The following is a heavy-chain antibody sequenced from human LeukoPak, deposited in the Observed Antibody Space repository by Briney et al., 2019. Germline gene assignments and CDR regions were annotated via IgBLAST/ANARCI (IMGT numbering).Heavy chain of an antibody. Sequence: GGSLRLSCAASGFTFSSYGMGRVRQAPGKGLEWVSDISRSGVSTYYADSVKGRFTISRDNSKTTLYLQMNSLRAEDTAVYYCAKGTSVGPSFFDYWGQGTLVTVSS. CDR3: AKGTSVGPSFFDY. CDR2: ISRSGVST. V-gene: IGHV3-23*01. D-gene: IGHD3-16*01. CDR1: GFTFSSYG. J-gene: IGHJ4*02.